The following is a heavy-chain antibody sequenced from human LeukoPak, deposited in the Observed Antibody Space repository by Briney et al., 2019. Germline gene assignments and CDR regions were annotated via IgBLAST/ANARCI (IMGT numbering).Heavy chain of an antibody. CDR1: GYTFTSYG. CDR2: ISAYNGNT. CDR3: ARLIGYCSGGSCPIDY. V-gene: IGHV1-18*01. J-gene: IGHJ4*02. D-gene: IGHD2-15*01. Sequence: ASVKVSCKASGYTFTSYGISWVRQAPGQGLEWMGWISAYNGNTNYAQKLQGRVTMTTDTSTSTAYMELRSLRSDDTAVYYCARLIGYCSGGSCPIDYWGQGTLVTVSS.